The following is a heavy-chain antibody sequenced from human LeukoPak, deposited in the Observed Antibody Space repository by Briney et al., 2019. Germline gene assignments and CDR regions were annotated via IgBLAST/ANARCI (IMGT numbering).Heavy chain of an antibody. Sequence: GASVKVSCKASGYTFTGYYLHWVRQAPGQGLEWMGWINPNSGGTNYAQRFQGRVTMTRDTSISTAYMELSRLRSDDTAVYYCARDGGYDYDSSGYFIWGQGTMVTVSS. V-gene: IGHV1-2*02. D-gene: IGHD3-22*01. J-gene: IGHJ3*02. CDR2: INPNSGGT. CDR1: GYTFTGYY. CDR3: ARDGGYDYDSSGYFI.